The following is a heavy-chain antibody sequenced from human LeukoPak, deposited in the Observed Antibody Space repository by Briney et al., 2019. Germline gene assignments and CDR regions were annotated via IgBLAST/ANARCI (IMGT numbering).Heavy chain of an antibody. J-gene: IGHJ5*02. CDR1: GYSISSGYY. CDR3: ARGGGIRYFDWTILSRSGWFDP. CDR2: IYHSGST. V-gene: IGHV4-38-2*02. D-gene: IGHD3-9*01. Sequence: KPSETLSLTCTVSGYSISSGYYWGWIRQPPGKGLEWIGSIYHSGSTYYNPSLKSRVTISVDTSKNQFSLKLSSVTAADTAVYYCARGGGIRYFDWTILSRSGWFDPWGQGTLVTVSS.